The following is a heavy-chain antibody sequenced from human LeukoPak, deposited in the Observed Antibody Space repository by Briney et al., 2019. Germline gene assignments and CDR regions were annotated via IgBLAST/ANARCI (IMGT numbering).Heavy chain of an antibody. CDR3: AKAGRYLDL. CDR1: GFSFGDYA. J-gene: IGHJ2*01. D-gene: IGHD3-10*01. Sequence: PGGSLRLSCVASGFSFGDYAMSWVRQAPGKGLEWVSTISGRGDDIYFADSVKGRFTISRDNSKNTLYMQMNSLRAEDTGVYYCAKAGRYLDLWGRGTLVTVSS. V-gene: IGHV3-23*01. CDR2: ISGRGDDI.